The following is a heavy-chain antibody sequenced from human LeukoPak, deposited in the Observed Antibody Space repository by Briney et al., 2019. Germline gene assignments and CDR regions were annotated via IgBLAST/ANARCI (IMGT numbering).Heavy chain of an antibody. Sequence: PGGSLRLSCAASGFTFSSYAVNWVRQAPGKGLEWVSAISSSDGRTYYADSVKGRFTISRDNSKNTLYLQMNSLRAEDTAVYYCTKSPTQWELPDYWGQGTLVTVTS. CDR1: GFTFSSYA. J-gene: IGHJ4*02. V-gene: IGHV3-23*01. D-gene: IGHD1-26*01. CDR2: ISSSDGRT. CDR3: TKSPTQWELPDY.